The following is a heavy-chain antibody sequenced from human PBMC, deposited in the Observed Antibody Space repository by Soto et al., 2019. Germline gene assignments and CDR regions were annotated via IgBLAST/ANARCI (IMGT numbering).Heavy chain of an antibody. CDR3: ARILVRL. D-gene: IGHD2-8*02. J-gene: IGHJ4*02. CDR1: GFSVSRNY. CDR2: VYSGGAT. Sequence: QLVETGGGLIQPGTSLTLSCAASGFSVSRNYMTWVRQAPGKGLEWVSFVYSGGATFYADSVKGRFILSRDDSQNTMYLQMNNLRAEDTAVYYCARILVRLWGRGTLVTVAS. V-gene: IGHV3-53*02.